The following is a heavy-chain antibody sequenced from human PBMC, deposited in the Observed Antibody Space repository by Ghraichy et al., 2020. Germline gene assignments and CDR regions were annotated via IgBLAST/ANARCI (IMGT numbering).Heavy chain of an antibody. Sequence: SETLSLTCTVSGGSISSNDDYWGWLRHPPGKGLEWIVSIFYNGNVYYNPSFKSRVTISVDTSKNQFSLKLSSVTAADTAVYYCARHHWRGNDAFDIWGQGTLVTVSS. CDR1: GGSISSNDDY. J-gene: IGHJ3*02. V-gene: IGHV4-39*01. CDR3: ARHHWRGNDAFDI. CDR2: IFYNGNV. D-gene: IGHD3-16*01.